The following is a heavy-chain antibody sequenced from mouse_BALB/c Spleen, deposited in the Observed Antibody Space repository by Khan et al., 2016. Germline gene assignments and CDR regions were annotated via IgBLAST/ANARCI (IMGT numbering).Heavy chain of an antibody. CDR1: GYTFTSYW. CDR3: GSYYGCSDSYFGY. D-gene: IGHD1-1*01. CDR2: IYPGDGDT. V-gene: IGHV1-87*01. J-gene: IGHJ2*01. Sequence: VQLQESGAELARPGASVKLSCKASGYTFTSYWMQWVKQRPGQGLEWIGAIYPGDGDTRYTQKFKGKATLTADKSSSTAYMQLSSLASEDSAVYYWGSYYGCSDSYFGYWGQGTTLTVSS.